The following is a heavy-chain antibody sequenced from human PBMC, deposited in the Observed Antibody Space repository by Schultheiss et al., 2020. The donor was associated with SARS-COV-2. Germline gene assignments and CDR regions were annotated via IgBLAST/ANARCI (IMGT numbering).Heavy chain of an antibody. D-gene: IGHD3-22*01. J-gene: IGHJ3*02. CDR2: IYYSGST. Sequence: SETLSLTCTVSGGSISSYYWSWIRQHPGKGLEWIGYIYYSGSTYYNPSLKSRVTISVDTSKNQFSLKLSSVTAADTAVYYCARPFDSSGYSLDAFDIWGQGTMVTVSS. V-gene: IGHV4-59*08. CDR3: ARPFDSSGYSLDAFDI. CDR1: GGSISSYY.